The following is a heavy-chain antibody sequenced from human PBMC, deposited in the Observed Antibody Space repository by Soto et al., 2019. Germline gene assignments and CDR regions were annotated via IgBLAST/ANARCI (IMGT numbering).Heavy chain of an antibody. D-gene: IGHD4-17*01. V-gene: IGHV3-21*01. CDR2: ISGSSSSI. Sequence: GGSLRLSCAASGFTFSSYAMSWVRQAPGKGLEWVSAISGSSSSIYYADSVKGRFTISRDNAKNSLYLQMNSLRAADTAVYYCARGATTVEHYYYYGMDVWGQGTTVTVSS. J-gene: IGHJ6*02. CDR1: GFTFSSYA. CDR3: ARGATTVEHYYYYGMDV.